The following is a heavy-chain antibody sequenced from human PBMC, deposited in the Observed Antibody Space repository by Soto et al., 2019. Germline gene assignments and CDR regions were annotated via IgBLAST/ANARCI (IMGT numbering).Heavy chain of an antibody. CDR1: GYTFTSFE. J-gene: IGHJ4*02. Sequence: ASVKVSCKASGYTFTSFEINWVRQAAGQGLEWMGWMNPNSGNTGYTQKFQGRVTMTRNTSINTAYLELTGLTSDDTAVYYCARALSLIARTASGYWGQGTLVTVSS. CDR3: ARALSLIARTASGY. D-gene: IGHD6-13*01. V-gene: IGHV1-8*01. CDR2: MNPNSGNT.